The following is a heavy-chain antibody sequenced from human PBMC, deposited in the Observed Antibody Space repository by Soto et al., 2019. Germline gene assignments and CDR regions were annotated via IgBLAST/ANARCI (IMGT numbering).Heavy chain of an antibody. CDR1: GGTFSSYA. V-gene: IGHV1-69*13. CDR3: ASRKIVVVTATSSAEYFQH. J-gene: IGHJ1*01. D-gene: IGHD2-21*02. CDR2: IIPIFGTA. Sequence: WASVKVSCKASGGTFSSYAISWVRQAPGQGLEWMGGIIPIFGTANYAQKFQGRVTITADESTSTAYMELSSLRSEDTAVYYCASRKIVVVTATSSAEYFQHWGQGTLVTVSS.